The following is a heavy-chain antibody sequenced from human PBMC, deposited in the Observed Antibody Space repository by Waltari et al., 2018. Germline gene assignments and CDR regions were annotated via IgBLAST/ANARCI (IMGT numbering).Heavy chain of an antibody. J-gene: IGHJ6*02. V-gene: IGHV3-53*01. CDR3: ARDHYGRSGMDV. CDR2: MYSGGST. Sequence: EVQLVESGGGLIQPGGSLRLSCAASGFTVSSNYMSWVRQAPGKGLEWVSFMYSGGSTYYADSVKGRFTISRDNSKNTLYLQMNSLRVEDTAVYYCARDHYGRSGMDVWGQGTTVTVSS. CDR1: GFTVSSNY. D-gene: IGHD4-17*01.